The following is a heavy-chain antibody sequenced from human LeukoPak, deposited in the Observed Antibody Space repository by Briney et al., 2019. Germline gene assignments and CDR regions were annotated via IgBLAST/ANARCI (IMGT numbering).Heavy chain of an antibody. CDR1: GFTFTIYA. Sequence: LAGGSLRLSCAASGFTFTIYAMSWVRQAPGKGLEWVSSISSTGEYTYYTGSVKGRFTISRDNSKNTLYLQMNSLRAEDTAVYYCAKGNYYDSSGYYYEGAFDIWGQGTMVTVSS. D-gene: IGHD3-22*01. CDR3: AKGNYYDSSGYYYEGAFDI. V-gene: IGHV3-23*01. CDR2: ISSTGEYT. J-gene: IGHJ3*02.